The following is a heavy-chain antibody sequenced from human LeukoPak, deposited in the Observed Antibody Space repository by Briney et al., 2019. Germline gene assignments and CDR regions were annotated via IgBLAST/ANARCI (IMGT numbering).Heavy chain of an antibody. D-gene: IGHD1-26*01. CDR2: ISGYNGNT. CDR3: ARGGSYHPADY. Sequence: GASVKVSCKASGYSFSSYGITWVRQAPGQGLEWMGWISGYNGNTKYAQKFQGRVTMTTDTSTSKTYMDLRSLRIDDTAVYHCARGGSYHPADYWGQGTLVTVSS. J-gene: IGHJ4*02. CDR1: GYSFSSYG. V-gene: IGHV1-18*01.